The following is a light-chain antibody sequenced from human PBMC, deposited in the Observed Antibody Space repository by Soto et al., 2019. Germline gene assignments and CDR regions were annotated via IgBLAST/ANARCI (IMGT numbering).Light chain of an antibody. CDR2: DVY. CDR1: SSDIGGYNY. V-gene: IGLV2-14*03. J-gene: IGLJ1*01. CDR3: SSHTRLPSPV. Sequence: QSVLTQPASVSGSPGQSVTISCTGTSSDIGGYNYVSWYQQHPGNVPKLLIYDVYNRPSGVSNRFSGSKSGNTASLTISGLQAEDEADYFCSSHTRLPSPVLRTATQVTVL.